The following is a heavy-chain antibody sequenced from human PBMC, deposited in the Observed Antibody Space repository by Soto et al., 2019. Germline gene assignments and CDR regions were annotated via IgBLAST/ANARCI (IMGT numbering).Heavy chain of an antibody. J-gene: IGHJ4*02. CDR1: GFTFSNYV. Sequence: EVQLLDSGGGLVQPGGSLRLSCAASGFTFSNYVMNWVRQAPGKGLDWVSAISASGGSTYYADSVKGRFTISRDNSKTTMYLQMSSLRAEDTAVYYCAKGPLGSGYDLAYWGQGTLVTVSS. CDR3: AKGPLGSGYDLAY. D-gene: IGHD5-12*01. V-gene: IGHV3-23*01. CDR2: ISASGGST.